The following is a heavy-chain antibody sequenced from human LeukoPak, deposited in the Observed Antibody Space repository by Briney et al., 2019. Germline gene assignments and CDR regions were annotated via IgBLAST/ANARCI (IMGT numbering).Heavy chain of an antibody. CDR3: ARGLYCSSSTSCYDYGMDV. CDR2: IIPIFGTA. D-gene: IGHD2-2*01. V-gene: IGHV1-69*13. Sequence: ASVKVSCKASGGTFRSYGLNWVRQAPGQGLEWMGGIIPIFGTAKYAQKLQGRVTITADESTCTAYMELSSLRSEDTAVYCCARGLYCSSSTSCYDYGMDVWGQGTTVTVSS. CDR1: GGTFRSYG. J-gene: IGHJ6*02.